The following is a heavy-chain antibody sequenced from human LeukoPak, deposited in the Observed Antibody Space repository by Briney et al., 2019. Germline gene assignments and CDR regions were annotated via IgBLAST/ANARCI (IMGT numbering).Heavy chain of an antibody. CDR2: IYHSGST. J-gene: IGHJ3*02. D-gene: IGHD3-3*01. Sequence: PSETLSLTCTVSGGSISSGGYYWSWIRQPPGKGLEWIGYIYHSGSTYYNPSLKSRVTISVDRSKNQFSLKLSSVTAADTAVYYCARYPTEWLLGSFSTNDAFDIWGQGTMVTVSS. V-gene: IGHV4-30-2*01. CDR1: GGSISSGGYY. CDR3: ARYPTEWLLGSFSTNDAFDI.